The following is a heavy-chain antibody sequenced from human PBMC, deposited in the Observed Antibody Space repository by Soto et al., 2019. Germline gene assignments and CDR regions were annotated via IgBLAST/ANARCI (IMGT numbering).Heavy chain of an antibody. V-gene: IGHV3-9*01. Sequence: EVQLVESGGGLVQPGSSLRLSWAASGFTFDDYAMHWVRQAPGKGLEWVSGISWNSGSIGYADSVKGRFTISRDNAKNSLYLQMNSLRAEDTALYYCAKGSYCCGGRCYVFAFDIWCQGTMVTVSS. CDR3: AKGSYCCGGRCYVFAFDI. CDR1: GFTFDDYA. CDR2: ISWNSGSI. D-gene: IGHD2-15*01. J-gene: IGHJ3*02.